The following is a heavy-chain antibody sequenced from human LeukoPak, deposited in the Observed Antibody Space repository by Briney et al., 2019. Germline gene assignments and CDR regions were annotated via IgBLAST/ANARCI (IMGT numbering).Heavy chain of an antibody. CDR3: ARIRYCSSTSCYPPSANYYYYGMDV. D-gene: IGHD2-2*01. Sequence: QTGGSLRLSCAASGFTFSNYWMSWVRQAPGKGLEWVSYISSSSSTIYYADSVKGRFTISRDNAKNSLYLQMNSLRAEDTAVYYCARIRYCSSTSCYPPSANYYYYGMDVWGQGTTVTVSS. CDR2: ISSSSSTI. J-gene: IGHJ6*02. CDR1: GFTFSNYW. V-gene: IGHV3-48*01.